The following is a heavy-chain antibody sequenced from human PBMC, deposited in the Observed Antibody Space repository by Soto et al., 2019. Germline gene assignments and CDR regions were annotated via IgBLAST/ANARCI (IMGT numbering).Heavy chain of an antibody. CDR1: GYTFTGYY. Sequence: ASVKVSFKASGYTFTGYYMHWLRQAPGQGLEWMGWINPNSGGTNYAQKFQGRVTMTRDTSISTAYMELSRLRSDDTAVYYCARRYCSSTSLCYYYGMDVWGQGTTVTVSS. V-gene: IGHV1-2*02. CDR2: INPNSGGT. D-gene: IGHD2-2*01. CDR3: ARRYCSSTSLCYYYGMDV. J-gene: IGHJ6*02.